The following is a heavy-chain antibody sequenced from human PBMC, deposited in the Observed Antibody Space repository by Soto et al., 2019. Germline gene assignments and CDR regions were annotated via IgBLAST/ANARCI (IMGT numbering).Heavy chain of an antibody. CDR2: IYHSGST. Sequence: QVPLQESGPRLMRPSGTLSLTCTVSSGSISTANWWSWVRQPPGRGLEWIGEIYHSGSTNYNLSLKSRVTLSVDKSKNQFSLRLSSVTAADTAMYYCARRGGGVVLTATTPFDYWGQGTLVTVSS. V-gene: IGHV4-4*02. J-gene: IGHJ4*02. CDR1: SGSISTANW. D-gene: IGHD2-21*02. CDR3: ARRGGGVVLTATTPFDY.